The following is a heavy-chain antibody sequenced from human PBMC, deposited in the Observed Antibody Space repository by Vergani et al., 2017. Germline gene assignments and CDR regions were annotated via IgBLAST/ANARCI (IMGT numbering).Heavy chain of an antibody. J-gene: IGHJ6*02. CDR2: IYPGDSDT. Sequence: EVQLVQSGAEVKKPGESLKISCKGSGYSFTSYWIGWVRQMPGKGLEWMGIIYPGDSDTRYSPSFQGQVTISADKSISTAYLQWSSLKASDTAMYYCARTAAGGSSRPGYYYYYGMDVWGQGTTVTVSS. CDR1: GYSFTSYW. CDR3: ARTAAGGSSRPGYYYYYGMDV. D-gene: IGHD6-6*01. V-gene: IGHV5-51*03.